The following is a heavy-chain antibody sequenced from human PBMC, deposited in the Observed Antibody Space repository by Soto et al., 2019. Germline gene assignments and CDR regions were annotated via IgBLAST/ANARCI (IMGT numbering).Heavy chain of an antibody. D-gene: IGHD1-26*01. V-gene: IGHV4-30-2*01. CDR2: IYHTGST. J-gene: IGHJ4*02. CDR3: ARDRLGSGSYDY. Sequence: SETLSLTCAVSGGAISSSTYSWNWIRQPPGKGLEWIGYIYHTGSTSYNPSLNSRVTISVDRSKNQFSLSLNSVTAADTAVYYCARDRLGSGSYDYWGQGTLVTVSS. CDR1: GGAISSSTYS.